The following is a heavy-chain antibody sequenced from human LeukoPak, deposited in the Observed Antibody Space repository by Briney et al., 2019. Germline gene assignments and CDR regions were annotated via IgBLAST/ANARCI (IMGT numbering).Heavy chain of an antibody. CDR2: ISSSGSTI. D-gene: IGHD6-13*01. CDR3: ARDQSSSWYGHAFDI. Sequence: GGSLRLSCAASGFTFSSYEMNWVRQAPGKGLEWVSYISSSGSTIYYADSVKGRFTISRDNAKNPLYLQMNSLRAEDTAVYYCARDQSSSWYGHAFDIWGQGTMVTVSS. J-gene: IGHJ3*02. V-gene: IGHV3-48*03. CDR1: GFTFSSYE.